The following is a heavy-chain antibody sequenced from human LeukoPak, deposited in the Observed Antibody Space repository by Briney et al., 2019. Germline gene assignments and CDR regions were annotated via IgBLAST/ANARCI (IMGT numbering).Heavy chain of an antibody. V-gene: IGHV4-59*01. CDR3: ARGGSTGTNLNWVDP. D-gene: IGHD1-1*01. CDR2: IYYSESN. CDR1: GGSISSYY. Sequence: WETLSHTCTVSGGSISSYYWSWIRRPPGKGLEWRGYIYYSESNNYNPSLKSRVTISVDTSKNQFSLKLSSVTAADTAVYYCARGGSTGTNLNWVDPWGQGTLVTVSS. J-gene: IGHJ5*02.